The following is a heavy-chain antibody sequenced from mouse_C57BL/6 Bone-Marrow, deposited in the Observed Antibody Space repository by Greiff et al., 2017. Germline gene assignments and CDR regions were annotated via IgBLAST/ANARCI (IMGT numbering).Heavy chain of an antibody. D-gene: IGHD1-1*01. J-gene: IGHJ1*03. CDR1: GYTFTDYN. CDR3: ARRDSYDSSYGYFDV. CDR2: IYPNNGGT. Sequence: EVKLQESGPELVKPGASVKMSCKASGYTFTDYNMHWVKQSHGKSLEWIGYIYPNNGGTSYNQKFKGKATLTVNKSSSTAYMELRRLTSEDSADYYCARRDSYDSSYGYFDVWGKGTTVTVSS. V-gene: IGHV1-22*01.